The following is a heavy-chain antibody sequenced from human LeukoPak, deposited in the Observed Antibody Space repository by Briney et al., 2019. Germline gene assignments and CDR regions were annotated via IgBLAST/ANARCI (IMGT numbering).Heavy chain of an antibody. V-gene: IGHV3-23*01. Sequence: GGSLRLSCAASGFSFATYAMSWVRQAPGEGLEWVSSISGSGDNTYYAESVKGRFTISRDNAKNSLYLQMNSLRAEDTAVYYCARDPGSSWSYFDYWGQGTLVTVSS. CDR1: GFSFATYA. J-gene: IGHJ4*02. D-gene: IGHD6-13*01. CDR2: ISGSGDNT. CDR3: ARDPGSSWSYFDY.